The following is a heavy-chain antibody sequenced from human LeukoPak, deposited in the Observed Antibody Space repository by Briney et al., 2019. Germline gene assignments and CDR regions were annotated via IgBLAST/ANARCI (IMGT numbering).Heavy chain of an antibody. Sequence: GGSLRLSCAASGLIFSSYSMYWVRQAPGKGLEWVSGISGSGDSTYHADSVKGRFTISRDNSKNTLFLQMNSLRAEDTAVYYCAKDPYSSSWANWFDPWGQGTLVTVSS. CDR3: AKDPYSSSWANWFDP. D-gene: IGHD6-13*01. CDR2: ISGSGDST. J-gene: IGHJ5*02. V-gene: IGHV3-23*01. CDR1: GLIFSSYS.